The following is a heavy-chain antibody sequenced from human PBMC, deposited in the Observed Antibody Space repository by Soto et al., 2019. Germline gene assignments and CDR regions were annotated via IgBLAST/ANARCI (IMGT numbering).Heavy chain of an antibody. J-gene: IGHJ4*02. CDR1: GFSLSTSGVG. D-gene: IGHD2-15*01. Sequence: QITLKESGPPLVKPTQTLTLTCTFSGFSLSTSGVGVGWIRQPPGKALEWLALIYWDDDKRYSPSLKSRLTITKDTSKNQVVLTMTYMDPVDTATYYCAHKFPDCSGGSCKKGPFDYWGQGTLVTVSS. CDR3: AHKFPDCSGGSCKKGPFDY. CDR2: IYWDDDK. V-gene: IGHV2-5*02.